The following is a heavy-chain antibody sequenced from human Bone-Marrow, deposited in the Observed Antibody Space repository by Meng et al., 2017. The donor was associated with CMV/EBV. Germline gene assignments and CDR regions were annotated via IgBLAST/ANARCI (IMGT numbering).Heavy chain of an antibody. J-gene: IGHJ6*02. CDR1: GFTFSSYE. Sequence: GGSLRLSCAASGFTFSSYEMNWVRQAPGKGLEWVSYISSSGNTIYYADSVKGRFTISRDNAKNSLYLQMNSLRAKDTAVYYCARDSRSKLNYDFWSGYYPYYYYGMDVWGQGTTVTVSS. D-gene: IGHD3-3*01. CDR3: ARDSRSKLNYDFWSGYYPYYYYGMDV. CDR2: ISSSGNTI. V-gene: IGHV3-48*03.